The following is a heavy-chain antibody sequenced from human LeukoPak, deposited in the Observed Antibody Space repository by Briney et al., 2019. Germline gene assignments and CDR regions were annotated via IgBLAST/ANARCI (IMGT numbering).Heavy chain of an antibody. CDR1: GFTFSNYW. V-gene: IGHV3-7*05. D-gene: IGHD5-24*01. J-gene: IGHJ5*01. CDR3: ATGNYDS. Sequence: GGSLRLSCAASGFTFSNYWMAWVRQAPGKGLEWVGNIKQDGSEKDYGDSVKSRFTISRDNAKNSLHLQMNSLRAEDTAVYYCATGNYDSWGQGTLVTVSS. CDR2: IKQDGSEK.